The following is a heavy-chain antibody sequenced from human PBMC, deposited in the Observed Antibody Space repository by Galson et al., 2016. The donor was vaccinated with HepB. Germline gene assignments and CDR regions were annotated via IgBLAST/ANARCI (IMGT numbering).Heavy chain of an antibody. CDR1: GGTFGTSS. Sequence: SVKVSCKASGGTFGTSSISWLRQAPGQGLEWMGGTIPTFHTPNYAQRFQGRMTITADESTTTVYVDLSSLTSEDTAVYFCARVHSDSSGYPNYLDYWGQGTLVTVSS. D-gene: IGHD3-22*01. CDR3: ARVHSDSSGYPNYLDY. J-gene: IGHJ4*02. V-gene: IGHV1-69*13. CDR2: TIPTFHTP.